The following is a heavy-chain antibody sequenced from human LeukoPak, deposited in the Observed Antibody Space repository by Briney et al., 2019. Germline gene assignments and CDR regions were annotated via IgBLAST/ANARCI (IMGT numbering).Heavy chain of an antibody. CDR2: MNPNSGNT. CDR3: ARGGRGGSGSYYNEIGY. D-gene: IGHD3-10*01. V-gene: IGHV1-8*02. Sequence: ASVKVSCKASGYTFTSYDINWVRQATGQGLEWMGWMNPNSGNTGYAQKFQGRVTMTRNTSISTAYMELSSLRSAATAVYYCARGGRGGSGSYYNEIGYWGQGTLVTVSS. J-gene: IGHJ4*02. CDR1: GYTFTSYD.